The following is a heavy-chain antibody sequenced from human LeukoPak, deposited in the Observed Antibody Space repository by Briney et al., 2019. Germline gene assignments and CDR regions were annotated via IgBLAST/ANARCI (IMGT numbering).Heavy chain of an antibody. CDR2: ISSSSSTI. J-gene: IGHJ3*02. V-gene: IGHV3-48*04. CDR1: GFTFSSYS. Sequence: PGGSLRLSCAASGFTFSSYSMNWVCQAPGKGLEWVSYISSSSSTIYYADSVKGRFTISRDNAKNSLYLQMNSLRAEDTAVYYCAKEPLEGAFDIWGQGTMVTVSS. D-gene: IGHD1-14*01. CDR3: AKEPLEGAFDI.